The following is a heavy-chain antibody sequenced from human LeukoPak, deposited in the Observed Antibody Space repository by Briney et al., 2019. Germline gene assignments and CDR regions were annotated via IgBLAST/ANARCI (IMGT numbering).Heavy chain of an antibody. J-gene: IGHJ4*02. CDR3: ARGRRGNRTNCSSTSCYAGDY. CDR2: ISAYNGNT. Sequence: ASVKVSCKASGYTFTSYGISWVRQAPGQGLEWMGWISAYNGNTNYAQKLQGRDTMTTDTSTSTAYMELRSLRSDDTAVYYCARGRRGNRTNCSSTSCYAGDYWGQGTLVTVSS. V-gene: IGHV1-18*01. D-gene: IGHD2-2*01. CDR1: GYTFTSYG.